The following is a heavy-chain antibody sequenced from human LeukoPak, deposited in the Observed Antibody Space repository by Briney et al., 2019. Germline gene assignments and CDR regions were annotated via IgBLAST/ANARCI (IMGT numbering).Heavy chain of an antibody. CDR1: GFTFSSYA. D-gene: IGHD2/OR15-2a*01. CDR3: AKTTSETTSDFYFDY. V-gene: IGHV3-23*01. Sequence: GGSLRLSCAASGFTFSSYAMSWVRQAPGKGLEWVSAISGSGGSTYYADSVKGRFTISRDNSKNTLYLQMNSLRPEDTAVYYCAKTTSETTSDFYFDYWGQGTLVTVSS. J-gene: IGHJ4*02. CDR2: ISGSGGST.